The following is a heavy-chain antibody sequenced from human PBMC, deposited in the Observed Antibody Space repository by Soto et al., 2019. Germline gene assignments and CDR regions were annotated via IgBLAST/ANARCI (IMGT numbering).Heavy chain of an antibody. CDR3: AKDQGILFAPNWFDP. Sequence: QVQLVESGGGVVQPGRSLRLSCAASGFTFSSYGMHWVRQAPGKGLEWVAVISYDGSNKYYADSVKGRFTISRDNSKNSLYLQMNSLRAKDTAVYYCAKDQGILFAPNWFDPWGQGTLVTVSS. V-gene: IGHV3-30*18. CDR1: GFTFSSYG. J-gene: IGHJ5*02. D-gene: IGHD2-15*01. CDR2: ISYDGSNK.